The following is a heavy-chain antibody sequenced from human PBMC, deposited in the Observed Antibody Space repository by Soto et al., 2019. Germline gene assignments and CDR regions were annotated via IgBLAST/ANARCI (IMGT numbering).Heavy chain of an antibody. CDR2: FYYSENT. CDR1: GGSITSSSYS. Sequence: PSETLSLTCAVSGGSITSSSYSWGWVRQPPGKGLEWIATFYYSENTHYNPSLESRVTISVDTSKNQFSLKLSSVTAADTAVYYCARVPDRWGQGTLVTVSS. D-gene: IGHD2-2*01. CDR3: ARVPDR. J-gene: IGHJ5*02. V-gene: IGHV4-39*07.